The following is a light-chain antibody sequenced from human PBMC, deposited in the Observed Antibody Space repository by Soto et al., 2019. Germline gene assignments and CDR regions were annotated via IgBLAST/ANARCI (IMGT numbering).Light chain of an antibody. V-gene: IGLV2-11*01. CDR1: SSDVGGYNY. Sequence: QSVLTQPRSVSGSPGQSVTISCTGTSSDVGGYNYVSWYQHHPGKAPKLIIYDVTKRPSGVPDRFSGSKSGNTASLTISGLQAEDEADYSCCSYAGSNILVFGGGTKLTVL. CDR2: DVT. J-gene: IGLJ2*01. CDR3: CSYAGSNILV.